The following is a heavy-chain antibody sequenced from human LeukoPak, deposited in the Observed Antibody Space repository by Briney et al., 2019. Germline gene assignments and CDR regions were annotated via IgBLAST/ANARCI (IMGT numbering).Heavy chain of an antibody. CDR3: ARVSGYDWESFYDY. D-gene: IGHD5-12*01. Sequence: SETLSLTCTVSGGSIGSYYWSWIRQPPGKGLEWIGYIYNSGNSNYNPSLKSRVTISVDASKNQFSLKLSSVTAADTAVYYCARVSGYDWESFYDYWGQGTLVTVSS. CDR1: GGSIGSYY. CDR2: IYNSGNS. J-gene: IGHJ4*02. V-gene: IGHV4-59*01.